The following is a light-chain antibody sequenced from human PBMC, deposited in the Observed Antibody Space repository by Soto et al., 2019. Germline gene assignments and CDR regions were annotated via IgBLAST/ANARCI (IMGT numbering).Light chain of an antibody. CDR3: QHYGTAPILT. J-gene: IGKJ3*01. V-gene: IGKV3-20*01. Sequence: EIVLTQSPDTLSLSPGERATLSCRSSQSVINNYLAWYQQKPGQAPRLLSYDASSRATGIPDRFSGSGSGTDFTLTISRLESEDFAVYYCQHYGTAPILTFGPGTKVDL. CDR1: QSVINNY. CDR2: DAS.